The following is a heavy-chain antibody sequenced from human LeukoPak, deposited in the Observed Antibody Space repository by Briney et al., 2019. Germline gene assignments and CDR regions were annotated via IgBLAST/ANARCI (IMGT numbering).Heavy chain of an antibody. CDR1: GFPFRSRY. J-gene: IGHJ4*02. Sequence: GSLRLSCEVSGFPFRSRYMTWVRQPPGKGLECVAVIYSGGTTYHIDSVKGRFTISRDISKSTMYLEMDNLRVEDTATYYCASLEGGPSDGRWGQGTLVIVSS. CDR3: ASLEGGPSDGR. V-gene: IGHV3-53*01. D-gene: IGHD3-3*01. CDR2: IYSGGTT.